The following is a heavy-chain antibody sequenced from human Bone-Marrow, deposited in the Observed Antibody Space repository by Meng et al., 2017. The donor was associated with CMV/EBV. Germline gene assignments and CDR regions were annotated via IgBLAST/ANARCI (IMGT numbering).Heavy chain of an antibody. Sequence: ASVKVSCKASGYTFTGYYMHWVRQAPGQGLEWMGWINPNSGGTNYAQKFQGRVTMTRDTSISTAYMELSRLRSDDTAVYYCARAPPRYDFWSGYPYYYYYGMAVWGQGHTVNVSS. CDR2: INPNSGGT. V-gene: IGHV1-2*02. CDR3: ARAPPRYDFWSGYPYYYYYGMAV. J-gene: IGHJ6*02. D-gene: IGHD3-3*01. CDR1: GYTFTGYY.